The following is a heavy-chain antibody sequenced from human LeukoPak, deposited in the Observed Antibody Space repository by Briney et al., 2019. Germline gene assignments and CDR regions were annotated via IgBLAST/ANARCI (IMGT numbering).Heavy chain of an antibody. V-gene: IGHV1-69*01. J-gene: IGHJ3*02. D-gene: IGHD2-2*01. CDR1: GGTFSSYA. Sequence: SVKVSCKASGGTFSSYAISWVRQAPGQGLEWMGGIIPIFGTANYAQKFQGRVTITADESTSTAYMELSSLRSEDTAVYYCARSEGDIVVVPAAKGGAFDIWGQGTMVTVSS. CDR2: IIPIFGTA. CDR3: ARSEGDIVVVPAAKGGAFDI.